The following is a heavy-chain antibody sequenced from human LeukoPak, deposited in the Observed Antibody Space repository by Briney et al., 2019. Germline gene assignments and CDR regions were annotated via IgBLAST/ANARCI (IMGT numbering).Heavy chain of an antibody. CDR2: MNPNSGNT. J-gene: IGHJ4*02. D-gene: IGHD4-17*01. Sequence: ASVKVSCKASGYTFTSYDINWVRQATGQGLEWMGWMNPNSGNTGYAQKCQGRVTMTEDTSTDTAYMELSSLRSEDTAVYYCATETTVGSFFDYWGQGTLVTVSS. V-gene: IGHV1-8*01. CDR1: GYTFTSYD. CDR3: ATETTVGSFFDY.